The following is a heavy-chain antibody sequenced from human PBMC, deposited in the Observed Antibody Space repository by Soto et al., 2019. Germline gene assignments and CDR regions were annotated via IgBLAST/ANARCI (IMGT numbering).Heavy chain of an antibody. Sequence: QIYLVQSGAEVKKPGASVKVSCKASGYTFTSYGIIWVRQAPGQGLEWMGWINTKNGNAHYAQKLQGRVTITTETPTTTAYMELRSLSNDYKPGYCFARDKAPYSNGWYYWGQGTLVTVSS. D-gene: IGHD6-13*01. CDR3: ARDKAPYSNGWYY. CDR2: INTKNGNA. J-gene: IGHJ4*02. CDR1: GYTFTSYG. V-gene: IGHV1-18*01.